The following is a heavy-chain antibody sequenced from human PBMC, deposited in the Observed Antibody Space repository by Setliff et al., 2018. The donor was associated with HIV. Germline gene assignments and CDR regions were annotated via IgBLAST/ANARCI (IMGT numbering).Heavy chain of an antibody. Sequence: PSETLSLTCTVSGGSISTSPHYWGWIRQPPGKGLEWIGSIYYTGSTYYNPSLKSRVTISIDTSKNQFSLKLSSVTAAATAMYYCARGRMATVLNRNWIDPWGQGSLVTVSS. J-gene: IGHJ5*02. CDR2: IYYTGST. D-gene: IGHD4-4*01. CDR3: ARGRMATVLNRNWIDP. V-gene: IGHV4-39*07. CDR1: GGSISTSPHY.